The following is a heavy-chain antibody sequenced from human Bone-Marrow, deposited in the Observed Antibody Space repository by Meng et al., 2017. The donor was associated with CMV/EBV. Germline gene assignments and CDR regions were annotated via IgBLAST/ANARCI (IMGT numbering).Heavy chain of an antibody. Sequence: SETLSLTCTVSGGSISSSSYYWGWIRQPPGKGLEWIGSFYYSGSTYYNPSLESRVTISVDTSKTQFSLKLSSVTAPDTAVYSCASTTVVTRRPQGPLYYWGQGTLVTVFS. CDR3: ASTTVVTRRPQGPLYY. J-gene: IGHJ4*02. D-gene: IGHD4-23*01. CDR1: GGSISSSSYY. CDR2: FYYSGST. V-gene: IGHV4-39*01.